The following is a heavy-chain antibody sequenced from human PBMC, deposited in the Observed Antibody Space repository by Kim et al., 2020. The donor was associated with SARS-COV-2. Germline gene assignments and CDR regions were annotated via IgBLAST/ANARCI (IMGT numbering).Heavy chain of an antibody. J-gene: IGHJ4*02. D-gene: IGHD4-17*01. Sequence: GGTTHYADSVKGRCTISRHNSKNTLYLQMNSLGAEDTAVYYCARGHGDTLRWGQGTLVTVSS. CDR2: GGTT. V-gene: IGHV3-53*04. CDR3: ARGHGDTLR.